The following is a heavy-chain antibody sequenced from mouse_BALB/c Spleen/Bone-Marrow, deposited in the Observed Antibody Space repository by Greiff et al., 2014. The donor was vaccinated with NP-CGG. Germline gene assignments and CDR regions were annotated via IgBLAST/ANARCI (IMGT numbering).Heavy chain of an antibody. CDR2: IRSKSNNYAT. V-gene: IGHV10-1*02. Sequence: EVQLVESGGGLVQPKGSLKLSCAASGFTFNTYAMNWVRLAPGKGLEWVARIRSKSNNYATYYADSVKDRFTISRDDSQSMLYLQMNNLKTEDTAMYYCVRRDSSGYWFAYWGQGTLVTVSA. D-gene: IGHD3-2*01. CDR1: GFTFNTYA. J-gene: IGHJ3*01. CDR3: VRRDSSGYWFAY.